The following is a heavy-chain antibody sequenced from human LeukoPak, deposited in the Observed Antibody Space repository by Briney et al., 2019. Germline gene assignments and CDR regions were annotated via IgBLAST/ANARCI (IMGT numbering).Heavy chain of an antibody. CDR1: GFTFSNAW. Sequence: GGSLTLSCAASGFTFSNAWMIRLRQAPGKGREWAGRSKSKTEGGTTDYAAPVKGRFTISTDDSKYPLYLQMNSLKTEDTAVYYCSTLRPYIQPRWGQGTMVTVSS. CDR3: STLRPYIQPR. V-gene: IGHV3-15*01. D-gene: IGHD5-18*01. CDR2: SKSKTEGGTT. J-gene: IGHJ3*01.